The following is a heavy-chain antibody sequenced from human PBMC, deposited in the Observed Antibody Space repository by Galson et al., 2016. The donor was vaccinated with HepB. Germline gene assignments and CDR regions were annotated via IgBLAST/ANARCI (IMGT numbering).Heavy chain of an antibody. CDR1: GGSVSTSTCY. Sequence: LSLTCSVSGGSVSTSTCYWGWIRQAPGKGLEWIGDIYYTGATSHNPSLRSRLTISVDTSKNQLSLTLTSVTAADTAVYYCARRMVVVITNAFDIWGQGAEVIVSS. V-gene: IGHV4-39*01. CDR3: ARRMVVVITNAFDI. D-gene: IGHD3-22*01. CDR2: IYYTGAT. J-gene: IGHJ3*02.